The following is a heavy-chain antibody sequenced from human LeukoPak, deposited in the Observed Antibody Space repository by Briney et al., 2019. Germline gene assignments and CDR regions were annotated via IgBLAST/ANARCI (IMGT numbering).Heavy chain of an antibody. D-gene: IGHD3-10*01. J-gene: IGHJ4*02. V-gene: IGHV3-21*01. CDR3: ARGGEATADFDY. CDR1: GFTFSSYS. Sequence: PGGSLRLSCAASGFTFSSYSMNWVRQAPGKGLEWVSSISSSSSSYIYYADSVKGRFTISRDNAKNSLYLQMNSLRAEDTAVYYCARGGEATADFDYWGQGTLVTVSS. CDR2: ISSSSSSYI.